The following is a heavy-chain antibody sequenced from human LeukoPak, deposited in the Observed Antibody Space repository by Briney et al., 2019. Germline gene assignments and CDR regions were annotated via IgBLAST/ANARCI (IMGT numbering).Heavy chain of an antibody. Sequence: ASVKVSCKASGYTFTGYYMHWVRQAPGQGLEWMGWINPNSGGTNYAQKFQGRVTMTRDTSISTAYMELSGLRSDDTAVYYCARSIAAAGILGVGYWGQGTLVTVSS. CDR2: INPNSGGT. D-gene: IGHD6-13*01. V-gene: IGHV1-2*02. CDR1: GYTFTGYY. CDR3: ARSIAAAGILGVGY. J-gene: IGHJ4*02.